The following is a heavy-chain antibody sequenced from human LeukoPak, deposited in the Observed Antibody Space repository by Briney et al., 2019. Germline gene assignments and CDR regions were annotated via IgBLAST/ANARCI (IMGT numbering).Heavy chain of an antibody. J-gene: IGHJ6*03. D-gene: IGHD1/OR15-1a*01. CDR3: AIDGNRIDYYYMDV. V-gene: IGHV3-33*01. Sequence: GGSLRLSCAASGFTFSSYGMHWVRQDPGKGPGWVAVIWYDGSNKYYADSVKGRFTISRDHSKNTLHLHMSSLRAEDTTVYYCAIDGNRIDYYYMDVCGKGTTVTVSS. CDR1: GFTFSSYG. CDR2: IWYDGSNK.